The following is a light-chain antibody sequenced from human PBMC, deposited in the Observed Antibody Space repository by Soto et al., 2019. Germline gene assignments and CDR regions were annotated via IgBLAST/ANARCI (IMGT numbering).Light chain of an antibody. V-gene: IGLV2-14*01. CDR3: SSYTSSSTLV. Sequence: QSVLTQPASVSGSPGQSITISCTGTSSDVGDFDCVSWYQQHPGKAPKLMIYEVSDRPSGVSNRFSGSKSGDTASLTISGLQAEDEADYYCSSYTSSSTLVFGGGTKXXVL. CDR1: SSDVGDFDC. J-gene: IGLJ2*01. CDR2: EVS.